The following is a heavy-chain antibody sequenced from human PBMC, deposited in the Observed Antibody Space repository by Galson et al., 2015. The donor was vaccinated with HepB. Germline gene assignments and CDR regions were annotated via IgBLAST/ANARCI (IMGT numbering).Heavy chain of an antibody. Sequence: SLRLSCAASGFTFSSYGTHWVRQAPGKGLEWVAVIWYDGSNKYYADSVKGRFTISRDNSKNTLYLQMNSLRAEDTAVYYCARDGPVAKVRYYYYGMDVWGQGTTVTVSS. CDR2: IWYDGSNK. J-gene: IGHJ6*02. V-gene: IGHV3-33*01. D-gene: IGHD4-23*01. CDR3: ARDGPVAKVRYYYYGMDV. CDR1: GFTFSSYG.